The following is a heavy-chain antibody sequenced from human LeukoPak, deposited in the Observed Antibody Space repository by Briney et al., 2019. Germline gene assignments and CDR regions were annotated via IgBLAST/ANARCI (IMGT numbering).Heavy chain of an antibody. J-gene: IGHJ3*02. CDR1: GFTFSTYA. Sequence: GGSLRLSCAASGFTFSTYAMSWVRQAPGKGLEWVSAISSSGGSTYYADSVKGRFTISRDNSKNTLYLQMNSLRAEDTAVYYCARALSFQEAFDISGQGTMVTVSS. CDR2: ISSSGGST. CDR3: ARALSFQEAFDI. V-gene: IGHV3-23*01.